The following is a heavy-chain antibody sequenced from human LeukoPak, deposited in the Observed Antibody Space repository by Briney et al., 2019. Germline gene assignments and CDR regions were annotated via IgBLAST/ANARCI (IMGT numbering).Heavy chain of an antibody. CDR1: GFTFSRYS. CDR3: ATRDAGYSRHFDY. D-gene: IGHD3-9*01. J-gene: IGHJ4*02. Sequence: GGSLRLSCAASGFTFSRYSMHWVRRAPGKGLEWVSYISSGTTTIYYADFVKGRFTISRDNAKNSLYLQMDSLRAEDTALYYCATRDAGYSRHFDYWGQGILVTVSS. V-gene: IGHV3-48*01. CDR2: ISSGTTTI.